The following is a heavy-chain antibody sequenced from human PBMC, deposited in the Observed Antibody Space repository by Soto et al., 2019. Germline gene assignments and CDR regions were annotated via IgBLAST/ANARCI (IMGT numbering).Heavy chain of an antibody. D-gene: IGHD6-13*01. V-gene: IGHV4-59*01. J-gene: IGHJ5*02. CDR1: GGSISSYY. CDR3: ARAAHSSSWYRWWFDP. CDR2: IYYSGST. Sequence: SETLSLTCTVSGGSISSYYWSWIRQPPGKGLEWIGYIYYSGSTNYNPSLKSRVTISVDTSKNQFSLKLSSVTAADTAVYYCARAAHSSSWYRWWFDPWGQGTLVTVSS.